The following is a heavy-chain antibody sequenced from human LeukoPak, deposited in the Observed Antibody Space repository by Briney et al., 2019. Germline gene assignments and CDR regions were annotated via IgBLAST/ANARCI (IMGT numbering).Heavy chain of an antibody. D-gene: IGHD5-24*01. CDR2: ISWNSRSI. Sequence: GGSLRPSCAASGFTFDDYVMHWVRQAPGKGLEWVSNISWNSRSIGYADSVKGRFTISRDNAKNSLYLQMNSLRAEDTALYYCAKDKYGDNDYYFYGLDVWGQGTTVTVSS. CDR1: GFTFDDYV. J-gene: IGHJ6*02. CDR3: AKDKYGDNDYYFYGLDV. V-gene: IGHV3-9*01.